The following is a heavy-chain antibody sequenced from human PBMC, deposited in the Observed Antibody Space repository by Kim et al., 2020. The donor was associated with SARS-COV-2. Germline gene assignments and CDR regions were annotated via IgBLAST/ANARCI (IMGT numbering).Heavy chain of an antibody. Sequence: DSGKGRFTISRDNSKNTLYLQMNSLRAEDTAVYYCAKDRGWRAVAGIFDYWGQGTLVTVSS. D-gene: IGHD6-19*01. J-gene: IGHJ4*02. V-gene: IGHV3-30*02. CDR3: AKDRGWRAVAGIFDY.